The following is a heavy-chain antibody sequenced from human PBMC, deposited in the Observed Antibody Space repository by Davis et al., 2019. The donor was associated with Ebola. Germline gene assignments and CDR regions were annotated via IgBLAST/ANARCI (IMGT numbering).Heavy chain of an antibody. Sequence: MPSDTLSLTCAVFGGSFRGYYWRWIRQPPGKGLEWTGEINHSGSTNYNPSLKSRVTISVDTSKNQFSLKLSSVTAADTAVYYCARGTRGYSYGRYWYFDLWGRGTLVTVSS. CDR2: INHSGST. J-gene: IGHJ2*01. CDR3: ARGTRGYSYGRYWYFDL. D-gene: IGHD5-18*01. V-gene: IGHV4-34*01. CDR1: GGSFRGYY.